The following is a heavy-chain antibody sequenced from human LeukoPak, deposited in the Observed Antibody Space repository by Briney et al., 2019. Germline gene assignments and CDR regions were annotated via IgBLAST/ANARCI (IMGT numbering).Heavy chain of an antibody. Sequence: PGGSLRLSCAASGFTFSSFIMHWVRQAPGKGLEWVADIWNDGNNKYYADSLKGRITISRDNSNNTLYLQVKSLRAEDTAVYYCAREVREYSYGSGTTDWGRGTLATVSS. CDR3: AREVREYSYGSGTTD. CDR1: GFTFSSFI. D-gene: IGHD3-10*01. CDR2: IWNDGNNK. J-gene: IGHJ4*02. V-gene: IGHV3-33*08.